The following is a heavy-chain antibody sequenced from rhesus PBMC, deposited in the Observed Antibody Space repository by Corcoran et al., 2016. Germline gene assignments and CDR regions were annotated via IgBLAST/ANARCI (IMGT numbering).Heavy chain of an antibody. J-gene: IGHJ4*01. D-gene: IGHD3-28*01. Sequence: QVQLQESGPGLVKPSETLSLTCAVSGGSFSSYWWSWIRQPPGKGLEWMGEINGNSGSTNYNPSLKSRVTISKDASKNQFSLKLSSVTAADTAVYYCARFKEVITNSNDYWGQGVLVTVSS. CDR3: ARFKEVITNSNDY. V-gene: IGHV4-80*01. CDR2: INGNSGST. CDR1: GGSFSSYW.